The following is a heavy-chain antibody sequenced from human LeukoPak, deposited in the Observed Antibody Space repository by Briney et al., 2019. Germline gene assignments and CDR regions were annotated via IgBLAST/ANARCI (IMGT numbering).Heavy chain of an antibody. V-gene: IGHV1-69*13. CDR1: GGTLSSYA. CDR3: AREFYDAFDI. J-gene: IGHJ3*02. D-gene: IGHD2/OR15-2a*01. Sequence: SVKVSCKASGGTLSSYAISWVRQAPGQGLEWMGGIIPIFGTANYAQKFQGRVTITADESTSTAYMELCSLRSEDTAVYYCAREFYDAFDIWGQGTMVTVSS. CDR2: IIPIFGTA.